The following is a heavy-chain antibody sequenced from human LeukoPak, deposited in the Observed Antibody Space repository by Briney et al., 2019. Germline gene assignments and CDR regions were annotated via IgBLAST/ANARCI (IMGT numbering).Heavy chain of an antibody. CDR2: IGGSGGST. Sequence: QAGGSLRLSCLGSGFIFNNYAISWVRQGPGKGLEWVSAIGGSGGSTFYADSVKDRFTISRDNSKNTLYLQMNSLRVEDTAIYYCVKDGESGGWFAYDYGGEGPVVTVSS. D-gene: IGHD3-10*01. V-gene: IGHV3-23*01. CDR1: GFIFNNYA. J-gene: IGHJ4*02. CDR3: VKDGESGGWFAYDY.